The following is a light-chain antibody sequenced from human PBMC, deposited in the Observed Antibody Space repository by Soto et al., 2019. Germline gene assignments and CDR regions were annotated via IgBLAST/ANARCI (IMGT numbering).Light chain of an antibody. V-gene: IGKV3-15*01. CDR2: GAS. Sequence: EIVMTQSPATLSMSPGERATLSCRASQSIRSSLAWYQQKPGQAPRLLIYGASTRATGVPASFSGSGSGTEFTLTISSLQSEHFAVYYCQQYHSLPLTFGGGTKVEIK. CDR3: QQYHSLPLT. J-gene: IGKJ4*01. CDR1: QSIRSS.